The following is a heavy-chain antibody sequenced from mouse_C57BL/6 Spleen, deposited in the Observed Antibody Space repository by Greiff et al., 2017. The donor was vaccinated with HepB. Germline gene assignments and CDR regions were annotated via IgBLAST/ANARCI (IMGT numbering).Heavy chain of an antibody. J-gene: IGHJ4*01. D-gene: IGHD2-4*01. V-gene: IGHV5-17*01. CDR2: ISSGSSTI. CDR1: GFTFSDYG. Sequence: EVKLVESGGGLVKPGGSLKLSCAASGFTFSDYGMHWVRQAPEKGLEWVAYISSGSSTIYYADTVKGRFTISRDNAKNTLFLQMTSLRSEDTAMYYCASVDYDGLYYAMDYWGQGTSVTVSS. CDR3: ASVDYDGLYYAMDY.